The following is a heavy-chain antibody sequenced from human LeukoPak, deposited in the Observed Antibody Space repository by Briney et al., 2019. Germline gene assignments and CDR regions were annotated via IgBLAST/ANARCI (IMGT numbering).Heavy chain of an antibody. D-gene: IGHD4-23*01. CDR2: ISYDGSNK. CDR1: GFTFSSYA. Sequence: GRSLRLSCAASGFTFSSYAMHWVRQAPGKGLEWVAVISYDGSNKYYADSVKGRFTISRDNSKNTLYLQMNSLRAEDTAVYYCARVGYGGNSVALDYWGQGTLVTVSS. J-gene: IGHJ4*02. V-gene: IGHV3-30-3*01. CDR3: ARVGYGGNSVALDY.